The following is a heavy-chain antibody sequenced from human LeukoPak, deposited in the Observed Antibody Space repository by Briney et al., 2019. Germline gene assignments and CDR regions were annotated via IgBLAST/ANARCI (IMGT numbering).Heavy chain of an antibody. CDR2: ISSSSSYI. V-gene: IGHV3-21*01. CDR1: GFTFSSYS. D-gene: IGHD3-3*01. Sequence: GGSLRLSCAASGFTFSSYSMNWVRQAPGKGLEWVSSISSSSSYIYYADSVKGRFTISRDNAKNPLYLQMNSLRAEDTAVYYCARASGGDFWSGSNYYYYGMDVWGQGTTVTVSS. CDR3: ARASGGDFWSGSNYYYYGMDV. J-gene: IGHJ6*02.